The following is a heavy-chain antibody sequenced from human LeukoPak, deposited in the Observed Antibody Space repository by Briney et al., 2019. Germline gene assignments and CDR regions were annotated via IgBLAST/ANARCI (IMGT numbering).Heavy chain of an antibody. D-gene: IGHD3-22*01. Sequence: SETLSLTCTVSGYSLSSGYYWGWIRQPPRKGLEWIGEINHSGSTNYNPSLKSRVTISVDTSKNRFSLKLSSVTAADTAVYYCRYYYDSSGYYPFDYWGQGTLATVSS. CDR2: INHSGST. CDR1: GYSLSSGYY. CDR3: RYYYDSSGYYPFDY. J-gene: IGHJ4*02. V-gene: IGHV4-38-2*02.